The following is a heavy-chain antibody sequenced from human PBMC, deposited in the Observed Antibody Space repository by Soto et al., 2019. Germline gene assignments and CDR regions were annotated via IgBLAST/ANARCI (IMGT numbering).Heavy chain of an antibody. Sequence: ASVKVSCKASGYTFTNYYLHWVRQAPGQGLEWMGIINPSGGNTNYAQKFQGRATMTRDTSTSTVYMELSSLRSEDTAVYYCARENYDYDSSGSNFDYWGQGIPVTVSS. V-gene: IGHV1-46*01. CDR1: GYTFTNYY. CDR3: ARENYDYDSSGSNFDY. D-gene: IGHD3-22*01. CDR2: INPSGGNT. J-gene: IGHJ4*02.